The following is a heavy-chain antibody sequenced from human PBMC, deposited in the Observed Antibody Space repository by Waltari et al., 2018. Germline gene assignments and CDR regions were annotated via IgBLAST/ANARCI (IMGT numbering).Heavy chain of an antibody. CDR3: ARSTIFGVVIIAPSRYFDL. Sequence: QLQLQESGPGLVKPSETLSLTCTVSGGSISSSSYYWGWIRQPPGKGLEWIGSIYYSGSTYYNPSLKSRVTISVDTSKNQFSLKLSSVTAADTAVYYCARSTIFGVVIIAPSRYFDLWGRGTLVTVSS. CDR1: GGSISSSSYY. J-gene: IGHJ2*01. CDR2: IYYSGST. D-gene: IGHD3-3*01. V-gene: IGHV4-39*07.